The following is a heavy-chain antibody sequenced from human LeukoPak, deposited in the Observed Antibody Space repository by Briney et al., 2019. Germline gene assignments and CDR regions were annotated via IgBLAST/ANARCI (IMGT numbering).Heavy chain of an antibody. V-gene: IGHV4-30-2*01. CDR3: ARKAYYYGSGSAYNWFDP. CDR2: IYHSGST. Sequence: PSETLSLTCTVSGGSISSGGYYWSWIRQPPGKGLEWIGYIYHSGSTYYNPSLKSRVTISVDTSKNQFSLKLSSVTAADTAVYYCARKAYYYGSGSAYNWFDPWGQGTLVTVSS. J-gene: IGHJ5*02. D-gene: IGHD3-10*01. CDR1: GGSISSGGYY.